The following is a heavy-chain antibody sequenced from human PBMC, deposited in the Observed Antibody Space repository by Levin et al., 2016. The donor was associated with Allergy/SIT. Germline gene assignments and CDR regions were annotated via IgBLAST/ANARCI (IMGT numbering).Heavy chain of an antibody. D-gene: IGHD3-10*01. CDR2: IKQDGSEK. CDR3: ARDKITMVRGVIMGYGMDV. Sequence: VRQAPGKGLEWVANIKQDGSEKYYVDSVKGRFTISRDNAKNSLYLQMNSLRAEDTAVYYCARDKITMVRGVIMGYGMDVWGQGTTVTVSS. J-gene: IGHJ6*02. V-gene: IGHV3-7*01.